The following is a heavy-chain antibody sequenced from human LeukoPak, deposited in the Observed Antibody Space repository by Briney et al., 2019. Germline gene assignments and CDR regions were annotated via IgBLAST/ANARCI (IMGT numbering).Heavy chain of an antibody. CDR1: GYTFTSYD. CDR3: ARVAYSSGWYLQDKYYFDY. CDR2: MNPNSGNT. D-gene: IGHD6-19*01. V-gene: IGHV1-8*01. Sequence: ASVKVSCKASGYTFTSYDINWVRQATGQGLEWMGWMNPNSGNTGYAQKFQGRVTMTRNTSISTAYMELSSLRSEDTAVYYCARVAYSSGWYLQDKYYFDYWGQGTLVTVSS. J-gene: IGHJ4*02.